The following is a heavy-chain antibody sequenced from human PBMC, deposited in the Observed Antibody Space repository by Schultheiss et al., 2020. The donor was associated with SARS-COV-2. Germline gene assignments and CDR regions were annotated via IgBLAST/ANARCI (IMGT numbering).Heavy chain of an antibody. Sequence: SETLSLTCTVSGGSISSYYWSWIRQPPGKGLEWIGYIYYSGSTYYNPSLKSRVTISVDTSKNHFSLKLNSVTAADTAVYYCARFPWDTAMVGAFYFDYWGQGTLVTVSS. CDR3: ARFPWDTAMVGAFYFDY. CDR2: IYYSGST. D-gene: IGHD5-18*01. J-gene: IGHJ4*02. CDR1: GGSISSYY. V-gene: IGHV4-59*08.